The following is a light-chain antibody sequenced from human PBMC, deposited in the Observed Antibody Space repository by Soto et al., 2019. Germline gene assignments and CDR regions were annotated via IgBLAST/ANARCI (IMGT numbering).Light chain of an antibody. CDR2: DVS. Sequence: QSVLTQPASVSGSPGQSITISCTGTSSDDGGYNYVSWYQQHPGKAPKLMIYDVSNRPSGVSNRFSGSKSGNTASLTISGLLAEDEAHYYCSSYTSSSLDYYVFGTGPNVTGL. CDR1: SSDDGGYNY. CDR3: SSYTSSSLDYYV. V-gene: IGLV2-14*01. J-gene: IGLJ1*01.